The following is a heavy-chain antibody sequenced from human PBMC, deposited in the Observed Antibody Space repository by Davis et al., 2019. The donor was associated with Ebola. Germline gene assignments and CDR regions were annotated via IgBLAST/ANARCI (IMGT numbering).Heavy chain of an antibody. CDR1: GFTFSSYA. CDR3: ARALMVYARYNWFDP. CDR2: IWYDGSNN. J-gene: IGHJ5*02. D-gene: IGHD2-8*01. V-gene: IGHV3-33*08. Sequence: GESLKISCAASGFTFSSYAMHWVRQAPGKGLEWVAVIWYDGSNNYYADSVKGRFTISRDNSKNTLYLQMNSLRAEDTAVYYCARALMVYARYNWFDPWGQGTLVTVSS.